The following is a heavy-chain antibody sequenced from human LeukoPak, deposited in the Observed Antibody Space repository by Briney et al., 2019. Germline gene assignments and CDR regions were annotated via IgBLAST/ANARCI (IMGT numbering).Heavy chain of an antibody. V-gene: IGHV4-34*01. Sequence: SETLSLTCAVYGGSFSGYYWSWIRQPPGKGLEWIGSIYHSGSTYYNPSLKSRVTTSVDTSKNQFSLKLSSVTAADTAVYYCAREIAGTIDYWGQGTLVTVSS. J-gene: IGHJ4*02. CDR3: AREIAGTIDY. CDR2: IYHSGST. D-gene: IGHD1-7*01. CDR1: GGSFSGYY.